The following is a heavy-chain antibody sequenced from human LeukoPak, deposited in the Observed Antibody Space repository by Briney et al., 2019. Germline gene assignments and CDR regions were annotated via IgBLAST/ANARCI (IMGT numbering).Heavy chain of an antibody. Sequence: ASVKVSCKASGYTFTKYGIGWVRQAPGQGLEWMGWISTYNGDTYYPQKVQGRVTMTTDTSTTTGYMELRSLTSDDPAVYYCARTPNYGSGSLFFWFDSWGQGPRVTVSS. J-gene: IGHJ5*01. CDR1: GYTFTKYG. D-gene: IGHD3-10*01. CDR2: ISTYNGDT. V-gene: IGHV1-18*01. CDR3: ARTPNYGSGSLFFWFDS.